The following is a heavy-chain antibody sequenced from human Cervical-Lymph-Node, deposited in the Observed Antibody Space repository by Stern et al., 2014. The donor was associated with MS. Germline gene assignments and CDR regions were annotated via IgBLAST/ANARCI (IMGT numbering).Heavy chain of an antibody. CDR2: IKSKTDGGTT. D-gene: IGHD3-10*01. CDR3: TTGEGYTQRWFGELGGPIKYYFDY. J-gene: IGHJ4*02. V-gene: IGHV3-15*01. Sequence: EVQLVESGGGLVKPGGSLRLSCAASGFTFSNAWMSWVRQAPGKGLEWVGRIKSKTDGGTTDYAAPVKGRFTISRDDSKNTLYLQMNSLKTEDTAVYYCTTGEGYTQRWFGELGGPIKYYFDYWGQGTLVTVSS. CDR1: GFTFSNAW.